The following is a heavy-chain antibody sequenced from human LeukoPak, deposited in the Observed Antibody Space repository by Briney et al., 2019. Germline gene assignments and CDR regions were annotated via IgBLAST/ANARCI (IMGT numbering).Heavy chain of an antibody. CDR2: ISPIFGTT. D-gene: IGHD2/OR15-2a*01. CDR1: AGTFIGSA. Sequence: SVKVSCKASAGTFIGSAISWVRHAPGQGLEWMGGISPIFGTTTYAQKFQGRVTITADDFPSAAYLELTSLTSEDTAVYYCARGPTYYLYYMDVWGRGTTVTV. J-gene: IGHJ6*03. V-gene: IGHV1-69*13. CDR3: ARGPTYYLYYMDV.